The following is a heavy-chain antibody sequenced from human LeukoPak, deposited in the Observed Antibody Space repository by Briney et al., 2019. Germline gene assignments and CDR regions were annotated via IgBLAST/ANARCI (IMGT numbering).Heavy chain of an antibody. Sequence: GGSLRLSCAASGFTFSSYAMSWVRQAPGKGLEWVSAISGSGGSTYYADSVKGRFTISRDNSKNTLYLQMNSLRAEDTAVYYCAKDGRAYDYGDYGYFQRWGQGTLVTVSS. CDR1: GFTFSSYA. CDR2: ISGSGGST. D-gene: IGHD4-17*01. J-gene: IGHJ1*01. V-gene: IGHV3-23*01. CDR3: AKDGRAYDYGDYGYFQR.